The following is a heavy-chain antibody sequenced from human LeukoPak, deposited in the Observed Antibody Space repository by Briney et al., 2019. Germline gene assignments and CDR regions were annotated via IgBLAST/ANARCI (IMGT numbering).Heavy chain of an antibody. Sequence: GRSLRLSCAASGFTFRNYAIHWVRQAPGKGLEWVAVISYDGSNKFYADSVRGRFTISGDNAKNTLYLQMNSLRAEDTAVYYCARDPGIAVASWGQGTLVTVSS. V-gene: IGHV3-30*04. CDR3: ARDPGIAVAS. D-gene: IGHD6-19*01. J-gene: IGHJ4*02. CDR2: ISYDGSNK. CDR1: GFTFRNYA.